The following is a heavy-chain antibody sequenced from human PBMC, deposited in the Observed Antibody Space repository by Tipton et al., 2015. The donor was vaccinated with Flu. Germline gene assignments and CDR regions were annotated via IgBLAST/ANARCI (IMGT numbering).Heavy chain of an antibody. Sequence: QLVQSGAEVTKPGESLKISCQYSCSDFTYYWIGWVRQMPGKGLEWLGLIYPANSDTRYSPSFRGQVTLSVDKSTNAAYLHWSSLKASDTAMYFCVRLRTRDVAPWYAFDIWVQGTLVTVSS. CDR1: CSDFTYYW. CDR3: VRLRTRDVAPWYAFDI. CDR2: IYPANSDT. V-gene: IGHV5-51*03. D-gene: IGHD1-7*01. J-gene: IGHJ3*02.